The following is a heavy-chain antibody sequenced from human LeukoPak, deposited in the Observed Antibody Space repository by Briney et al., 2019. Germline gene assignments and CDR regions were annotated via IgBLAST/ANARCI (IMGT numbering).Heavy chain of an antibody. Sequence: SGGSLRLSCAASGFTFSSYSMNWVRQAPGKGLEWVSDISVSGVSTFYADSVKGRFTISRDNSKNTLYLQMNSLRPEDMAVYYCARAYSSGWFFFDYWGQGTLVTVSS. D-gene: IGHD6-19*01. CDR3: ARAYSSGWFFFDY. J-gene: IGHJ4*02. CDR1: GFTFSSYS. CDR2: ISVSGVST. V-gene: IGHV3-23*01.